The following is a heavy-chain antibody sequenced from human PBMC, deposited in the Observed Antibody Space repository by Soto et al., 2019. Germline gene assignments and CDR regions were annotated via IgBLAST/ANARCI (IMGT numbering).Heavy chain of an antibody. CDR1: GGTFSSYA. CDR3: ARERGGYYYFWSGSSGGMDA. V-gene: IGHV1-69*13. D-gene: IGHD3-3*01. CDR2: IIPIFGTA. J-gene: IGHJ6*02. Sequence: SVKVSWKSSGGTFSSYAISWVRQAPGQGLEWMGGIIPIFGTANYAQKFQGRVTITAGESTSTAYMELSSLRSEDTAVYYCARERGGYYYFWSGSSGGMDAWGQGTTVTVSS.